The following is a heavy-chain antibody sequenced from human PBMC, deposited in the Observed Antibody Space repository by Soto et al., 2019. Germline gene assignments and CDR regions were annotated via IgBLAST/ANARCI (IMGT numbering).Heavy chain of an antibody. Sequence: GGSLRLSCEASGFTFSNHWMSWVRQAPGRGLEWVANIKQDGSEKYYVDSVKGRFTTSRDNAKSSLYLQMNSLRVGDTAVYYCTRDHYYKVDYWGQGTLVTVSS. CDR2: IKQDGSEK. CDR1: GFTFSNHW. CDR3: TRDHYYKVDY. J-gene: IGHJ4*02. D-gene: IGHD3-10*01. V-gene: IGHV3-7*01.